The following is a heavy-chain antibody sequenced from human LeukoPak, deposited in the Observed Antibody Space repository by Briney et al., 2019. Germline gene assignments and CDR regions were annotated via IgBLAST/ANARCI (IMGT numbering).Heavy chain of an antibody. J-gene: IGHJ4*02. V-gene: IGHV4-34*01. CDR3: ASEYTYGSPSPRWDY. Sequence: SETLSLTCAVYGGSFSGYYWSWIRQPPGKGLEWIGEINHSGSTNYNPPLKSRVTISVDTSKNQFSLKLSSVTAADTAVYYCASEYTYGSPSPRWDYWGQGTLVTVSS. CDR1: GGSFSGYY. CDR2: INHSGST. D-gene: IGHD3-10*01.